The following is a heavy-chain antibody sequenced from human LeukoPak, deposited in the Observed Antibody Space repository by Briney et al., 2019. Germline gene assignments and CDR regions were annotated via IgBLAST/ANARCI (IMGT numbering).Heavy chain of an antibody. CDR3: ARTMSSSHTVYGMDV. CDR2: IHHDGRI. Sequence: SETLSLTCDVSGGSIDSTNWWNWVRQPPGKGLEWIGEIHHDGRINYNPSLKSRVTLSVDKSKNQFSLKLSSVTAVDTAVYYCARTMSSSHTVYGMDVWGQGTTVTVSS. CDR1: GGSIDSTNW. J-gene: IGHJ6*02. V-gene: IGHV4/OR15-8*01. D-gene: IGHD2-2*02.